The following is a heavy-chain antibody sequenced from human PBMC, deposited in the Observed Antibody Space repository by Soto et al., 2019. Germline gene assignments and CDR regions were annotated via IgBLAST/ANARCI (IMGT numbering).Heavy chain of an antibody. V-gene: IGHV3-64D*06. CDR2: ISSNGGST. J-gene: IGHJ4*02. D-gene: IGHD3-9*01. CDR3: VKALRYFDWLPDFDY. CDR1: GFTFSSYA. Sequence: GGSLRLSCSASGFTFSSYAMHWVRQAPGKGLEYVSAISSNGGSTYYADSVKGRFTISRDNSKNTLYLQMSSLRAEDTAVYYCVKALRYFDWLPDFDYWGQGTLVTVYS.